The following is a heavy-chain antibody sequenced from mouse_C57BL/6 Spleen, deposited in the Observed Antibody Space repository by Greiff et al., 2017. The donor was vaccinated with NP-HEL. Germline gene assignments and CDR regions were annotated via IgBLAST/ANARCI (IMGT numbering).Heavy chain of an antibody. V-gene: IGHV14-3*01. J-gene: IGHJ1*03. CDR3: ARSTETAYYYGSSYVGYFDV. CDR1: GFNIKDTY. CDR2: IDPASGNT. Sequence: VQLKQSVAELVRPGASVKLSCTASGFNIKDTYMHWVKQRPEQGLEWIGRIDPASGNTKYAPKFQGKATITADTSSNTAYLQLSSLTSEDTAIYYCARSTETAYYYGSSYVGYFDVWGTGTTVTVSS. D-gene: IGHD1-1*01.